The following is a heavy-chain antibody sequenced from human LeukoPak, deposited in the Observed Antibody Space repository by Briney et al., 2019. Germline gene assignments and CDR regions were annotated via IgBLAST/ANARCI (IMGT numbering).Heavy chain of an antibody. CDR3: ARLTVTTHNNWFDP. V-gene: IGHV4-30-4*08. CDR1: GGSISSGDYY. Sequence: SQTLSLTCTVSGGSISSGDYYWSWIRQPPGKGLEWIWYIYYSGSTYYNPSLKSRVTISVDTSKNQFSLKLSSVTAADTAVYYCARLTVTTHNNWFDPWGQGTLVTVSS. CDR2: IYYSGST. D-gene: IGHD4-17*01. J-gene: IGHJ5*02.